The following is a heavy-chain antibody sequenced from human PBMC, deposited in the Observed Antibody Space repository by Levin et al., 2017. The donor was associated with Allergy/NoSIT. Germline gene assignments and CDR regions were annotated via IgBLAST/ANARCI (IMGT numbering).Heavy chain of an antibody. CDR2: ISYDGSNK. J-gene: IGHJ6*04. D-gene: IGHD6-13*01. V-gene: IGHV3-30-3*01. CDR3: AVGSWTLDV. Sequence: GGSLRLSCAASGFTFSSYAMHWVRQAPGKGLEWVAVISYDGSNKYYADSVKGRFTISRDNSKNTLYLQMNSLRAEDTAVYYCAVGSWTLDVWGKGTTVTVSS. CDR1: GFTFSSYA.